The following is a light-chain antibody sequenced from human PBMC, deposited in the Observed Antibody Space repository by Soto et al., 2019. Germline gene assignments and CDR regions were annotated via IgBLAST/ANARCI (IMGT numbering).Light chain of an antibody. V-gene: IGKV3-11*02. CDR2: VAS. J-gene: IGKJ2*01. Sequence: EIVMTQSPATLSLSPGERATLSCRASQSVSSNLAWYQQKPGQAPRLLIYVASTRATGIPARFSGSGSGRDFTLTITSLEPEDFAVYYCQQRSTWLYTFGQGTKLEV. CDR1: QSVSSN. CDR3: QQRSTWLYT.